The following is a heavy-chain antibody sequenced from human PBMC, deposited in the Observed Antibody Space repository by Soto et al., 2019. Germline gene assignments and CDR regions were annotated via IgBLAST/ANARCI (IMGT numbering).Heavy chain of an antibody. Sequence: QVQLVQSGAEVKKPGASVQVSCKTSGYTFTSYDINWVRQAPGQGLEWVGWMNTNSDDTRSAQKMRGRLTLTRDKSMRAVYMNLSNLRTDDSTVYYCAGKWSAAGHFYGLDAWGQGPTVGVSS. J-gene: IGHJ6*02. CDR1: GYTFTSYD. D-gene: IGHD6-13*01. V-gene: IGHV1-8*01. CDR3: AGKWSAAGHFYGLDA. CDR2: MNTNSDDT.